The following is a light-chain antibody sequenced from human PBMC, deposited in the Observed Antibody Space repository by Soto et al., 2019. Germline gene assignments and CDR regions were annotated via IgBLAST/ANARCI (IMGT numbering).Light chain of an antibody. CDR2: DVS. CDR3: SSYTSSSSYV. V-gene: IGLV2-14*01. J-gene: IGLJ1*01. CDR1: SSDVGGYNY. Sequence: QSALAQPASVSGPSGQSITISCTGTSSDVGGYNYVSWYQQHPGKAPKLMIYDVSNRPSGVSNRFSGSKSGNTASLTISGLHAEDEADYYCSSYTSSSSYVFGTGTKVTVL.